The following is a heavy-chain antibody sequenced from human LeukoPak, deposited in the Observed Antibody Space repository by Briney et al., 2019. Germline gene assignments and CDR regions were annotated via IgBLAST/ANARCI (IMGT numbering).Heavy chain of an antibody. V-gene: IGHV3-9*01. J-gene: IGHJ3*02. CDR2: ISWNSGSI. CDR3: AKDVSGSAFDI. D-gene: IGHD1-26*01. CDR1: GFTFDDYA. Sequence: PGGSLRLSCAASGFTFDDYAMHWVRQAPGKGLEWVSGISWNSGSIGYADSVKGRFTISRDNAKNSLYLQMNSLRAEDTALYYCAKDVSGSAFDIWGQGTMVTVSS.